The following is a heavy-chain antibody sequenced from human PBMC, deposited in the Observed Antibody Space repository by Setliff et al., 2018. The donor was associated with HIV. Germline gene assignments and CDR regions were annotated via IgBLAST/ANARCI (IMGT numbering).Heavy chain of an antibody. CDR2: IKSNADGGTT. CDR3: TTGLPGPFDY. V-gene: IGHV3-15*01. J-gene: IGHJ4*02. Sequence: PGGSLRLSCAASGFSFSHAWMSWVRQAPGKGLEWLGRIKSNADGGTTDYAAPVKGRITISRDDSKNTLYLQMNSLKTEDTAVYYCTTGLPGPFDYWGQGTLVTVSS. CDR1: GFSFSHAW. D-gene: IGHD3-10*01.